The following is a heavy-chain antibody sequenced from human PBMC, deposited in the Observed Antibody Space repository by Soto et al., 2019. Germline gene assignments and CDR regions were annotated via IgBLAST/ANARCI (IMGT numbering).Heavy chain of an antibody. Sequence: PGESLKISCQGSGYSFITYWIGWVRQMPGKGLEWMGIIYPGDSATRYSPSFQGQVTISADKSITTVYLQWGSLKASDTAMYYCARRDTYGYGFDISGQGTMLTV. J-gene: IGHJ3*02. CDR1: GYSFITYW. CDR3: ARRDTYGYGFDI. D-gene: IGHD5-18*01. V-gene: IGHV5-51*01. CDR2: IYPGDSAT.